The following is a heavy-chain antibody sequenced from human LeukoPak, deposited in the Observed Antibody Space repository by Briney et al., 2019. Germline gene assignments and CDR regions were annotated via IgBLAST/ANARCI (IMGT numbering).Heavy chain of an antibody. D-gene: IGHD3-10*01. CDR2: INSDGSST. CDR1: GFAFSSYW. Sequence: GGSLRLSCAASGFAFSSYWMHWVRQVPGKGLVWVSRINSDGSSTSYADSVKGRFIISRDNAKNTLYVQMNSLRAEDTAVYYCSTGSGHAFDIWGRGTMVTVSS. J-gene: IGHJ3*02. V-gene: IGHV3-74*01. CDR3: STGSGHAFDI.